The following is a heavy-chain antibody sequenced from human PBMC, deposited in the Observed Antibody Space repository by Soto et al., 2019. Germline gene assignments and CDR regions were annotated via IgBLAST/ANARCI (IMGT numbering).Heavy chain of an antibody. CDR2: ISSSSSYI. Sequence: GGSLRLSCAASGFTFSSYSMNWVRQAPGKGLEWVSSISSSSSYIYYADSVKGRFTISRDNAKNSLYLQMNSLRAEDTAVYYCASSPHLYRDLNWFDPWGQATLVTVSS. V-gene: IGHV3-21*01. J-gene: IGHJ5*02. CDR3: ASSPHLYRDLNWFDP. D-gene: IGHD4-17*01. CDR1: GFTFSSYS.